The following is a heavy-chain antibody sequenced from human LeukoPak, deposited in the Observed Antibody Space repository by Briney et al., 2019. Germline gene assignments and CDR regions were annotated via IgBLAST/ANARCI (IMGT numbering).Heavy chain of an antibody. J-gene: IGHJ2*01. Sequence: GESLKISCKGSGYSFTSSWIGWVRQMPGKGLEWMGIVFPADSDTRYSPSFQGQVTFSADKSISTAYLQWSSLKASDTAMYYCARHHGSRSYWHFDLWGRGTLVTVSS. CDR3: ARHHGSRSYWHFDL. D-gene: IGHD2-15*01. CDR2: VFPADSDT. V-gene: IGHV5-51*01. CDR1: GYSFTSSW.